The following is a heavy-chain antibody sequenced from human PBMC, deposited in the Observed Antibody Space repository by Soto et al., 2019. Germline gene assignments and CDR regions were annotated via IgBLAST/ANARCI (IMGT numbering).Heavy chain of an antibody. D-gene: IGHD6-19*01. V-gene: IGHV3-33*01. CDR2: IWYDGSNK. CDR1: RFTFSSDV. Sequence: PGGSVRLSCASSRFTFSSDVMRWVRQAQGKGLEWVAVIWYDGSNKYYADSVKGRFTISRDNSKTTLYLQMNSLRAEDTAVYYCASDPGYSSVPPVDPWGQGT. CDR3: ASDPGYSSVPPVDP. J-gene: IGHJ5*02.